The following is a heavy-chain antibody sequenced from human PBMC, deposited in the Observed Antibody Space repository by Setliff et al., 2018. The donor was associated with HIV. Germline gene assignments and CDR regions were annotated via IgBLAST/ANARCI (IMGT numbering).Heavy chain of an antibody. CDR1: GFTVSSHY. J-gene: IGHJ4*02. D-gene: IGHD3-10*01. CDR2: IYSDGST. V-gene: IGHV3-66*02. CDR3: ARLRLYNSALDY. Sequence: GGSLRLSCAASGFTVSSHYMSWVRQAPGKGLEWVSTIYSDGSTYHADSVNGRFTLSRDNSENALYLQIDSLRPEDTAVYYCARLRLYNSALDYWGQGTLVTDSS.